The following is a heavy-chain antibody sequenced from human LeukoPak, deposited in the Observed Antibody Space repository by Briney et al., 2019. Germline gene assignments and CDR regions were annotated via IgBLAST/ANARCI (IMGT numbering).Heavy chain of an antibody. CDR2: IYYSGRT. J-gene: IGHJ4*02. CDR3: ANVLILTGYFYDY. CDR1: GGSISSYC. Sequence: PSETLSLTCSVSGGSISSYCWSWIRQPPGKGLEWIGYIYYSGRTSYNPSLKSRVTISVDTSKNQFSLKLTSVTAADTAVYYCANVLILTGYFYDYWGQGTLVTVSP. D-gene: IGHD3-9*01. V-gene: IGHV4-59*12.